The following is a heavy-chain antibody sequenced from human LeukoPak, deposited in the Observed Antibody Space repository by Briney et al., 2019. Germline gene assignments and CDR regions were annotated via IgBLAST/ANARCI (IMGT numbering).Heavy chain of an antibody. CDR3: ARGGGGSYYSWFDP. V-gene: IGHV4-39*07. CDR2: IYYSGST. Sequence: KSSETLSLTCTVSGGSISSSSYYWGWIRQPPGKGLEWIGSIYYSGSTNYNPSLKSRVTISVDTSKNQFSLKLSSVTAADTAVYYCARGGGGSYYSWFDPWGQGTLVTVSS. CDR1: GGSISSSSYY. J-gene: IGHJ5*02. D-gene: IGHD1-26*01.